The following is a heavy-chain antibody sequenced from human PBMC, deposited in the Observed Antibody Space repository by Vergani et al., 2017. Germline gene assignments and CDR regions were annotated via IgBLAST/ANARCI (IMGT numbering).Heavy chain of an antibody. CDR1: GFTFIMHA. D-gene: IGHD3-22*01. J-gene: IGHJ4*02. V-gene: IGHV3-23*01. Sequence: EVQLLESGGDLVQPGGSLRLSCAASGFTFIMHAMSWVRPAPGKGLEWVSTLIASDRRTPYADSVKGRFTISRDNSKNTLYLQMNSLSAEDTAVYYCANSSKVVPAANNYYDSSGYSWGQGTLVTVSS. CDR3: ANSSKVVPAANNYYDSSGYS. CDR2: LIASDRRT.